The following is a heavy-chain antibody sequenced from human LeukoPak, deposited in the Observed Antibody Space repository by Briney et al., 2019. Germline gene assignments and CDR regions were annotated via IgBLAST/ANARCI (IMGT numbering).Heavy chain of an antibody. V-gene: IGHV1-46*01. J-gene: IGHJ4*02. CDR2: INPSGGST. Sequence: ASVKVSCKASGYTFTSYYMHWVRQAPGQGLEWMGIINPSGGSTSYAQKFQGRVTMTRDTSTSTVYMELSSLRSEDTAVYYCARGTGGYYGSGSYYPDYFDYWAREPWSPSPQ. D-gene: IGHD3-10*01. CDR1: GYTFTSYY. CDR3: ARGTGGYYGSGSYYPDYFDY.